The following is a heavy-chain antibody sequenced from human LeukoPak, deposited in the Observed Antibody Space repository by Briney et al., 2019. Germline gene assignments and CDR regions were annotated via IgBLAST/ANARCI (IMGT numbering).Heavy chain of an antibody. CDR3: ASRSVSSRSGDLDY. J-gene: IGHJ4*02. CDR1: GFTVSSKY. D-gene: IGHD6-25*01. V-gene: IGHV3-53*01. Sequence: GGSLRLSCAASGFTVSSKYMSWVRQAPGKGLEWVSVINSGGSTYYADSVKGRFTISRDTSKNTLYLQMNSLRAEDTAVYYCASRSVSSRSGDLDYWGQGTLVTVSS. CDR2: INSGGST.